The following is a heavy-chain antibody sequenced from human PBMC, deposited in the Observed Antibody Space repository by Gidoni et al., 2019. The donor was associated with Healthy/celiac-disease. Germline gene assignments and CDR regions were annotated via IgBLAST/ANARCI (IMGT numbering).Heavy chain of an antibody. V-gene: IGHV4-39*01. J-gene: IGHJ6*02. Sequence: QLQLQEWGPGLVKPSETLSLTCTVSGRSISSSSYYWGWIRQPPGKGLEWIGSIYYSGSTYYNPSLKSRVTISVDTSKNQFSLKLSSVTAADTAVYYCASPERYYYGSGSYPDYYGMDVWGQGTTVTVSS. CDR3: ASPERYYYGSGSYPDYYGMDV. CDR1: GRSISSSSYY. D-gene: IGHD3-10*01. CDR2: IYYSGST.